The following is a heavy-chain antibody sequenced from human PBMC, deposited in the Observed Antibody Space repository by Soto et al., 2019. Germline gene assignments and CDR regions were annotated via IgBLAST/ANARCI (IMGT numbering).Heavy chain of an antibody. D-gene: IGHD2-15*01. CDR1: DGTISSYY. V-gene: IGHV4-59*01. CDR2: IYYSGST. J-gene: IGHJ5*02. Sequence: PSETLSLTCTVSDGTISSYYWSWIRQPPGKGLEWIGYIYYSGSTNYNPSLKSRVTISVDTSKNQFSLKLSSVTAADTAVYYCARGKDIVVVVAATTPWFDPWGQGTLVTVSS. CDR3: ARGKDIVVVVAATTPWFDP.